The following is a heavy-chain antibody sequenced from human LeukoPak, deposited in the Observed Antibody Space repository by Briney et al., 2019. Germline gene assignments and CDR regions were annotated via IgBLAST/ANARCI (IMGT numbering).Heavy chain of an antibody. CDR3: ARSLSRFLEWSYRSYYYYYMDV. CDR1: GGTFTSYA. CDR2: IIPIFGTV. J-gene: IGHJ6*03. Sequence: SVKVSCKASGGTFTSYAISWVRQAPGQGLEWMGGIIPIFGTVNYAQKFQGRVTITPDKSTSTAYMELSSLRSEDTAVYYCARSLSRFLEWSYRSYYYYYMDVWGKGTTVTVSS. D-gene: IGHD3-3*01. V-gene: IGHV1-69*06.